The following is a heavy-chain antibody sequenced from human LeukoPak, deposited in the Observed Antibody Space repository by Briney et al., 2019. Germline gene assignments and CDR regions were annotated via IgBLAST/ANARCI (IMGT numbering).Heavy chain of an antibody. Sequence: SETLSLTCTVSGGSISSSSYYWGWIRQPPGKGLEWIGSIYYSGSTYYNPSLKSRVTISVDTSKNQFSLKLSSVTAADTAVYYCARRVVVPAAMMGYYYYYGMDVWGRGTTVTVSS. CDR1: GGSISSSSYY. J-gene: IGHJ6*02. CDR3: ARRVVVPAAMMGYYYYYGMDV. D-gene: IGHD2-2*01. CDR2: IYYSGST. V-gene: IGHV4-39*01.